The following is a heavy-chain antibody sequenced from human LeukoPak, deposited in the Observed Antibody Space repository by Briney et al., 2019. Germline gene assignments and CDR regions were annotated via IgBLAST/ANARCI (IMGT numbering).Heavy chain of an antibody. CDR1: GGTFSSYA. V-gene: IGHV1-69*10. CDR2: IIPILGIA. J-gene: IGHJ6*02. D-gene: IGHD4-4*01. Sequence: ASVKVSCKASGGTFSSYAISWVRQAPAQGLEWMGWIIPILGIANYAQKFQGRVMITADKSTSTAYMELSSLRSEDTAVYYCARDSNQYYYYYGMDVWGQGTTVTVSS. CDR3: ARDSNQYYYYYGMDV.